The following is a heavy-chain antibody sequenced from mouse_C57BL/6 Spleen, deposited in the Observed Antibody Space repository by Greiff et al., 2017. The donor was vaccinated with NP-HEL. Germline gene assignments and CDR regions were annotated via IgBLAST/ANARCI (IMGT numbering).Heavy chain of an antibody. D-gene: IGHD2-2*01. CDR1: GYTFTSYW. J-gene: IGHJ2*01. V-gene: IGHV1-69*01. CDR3: ARGGYDVYFDY. CDR2: IDPSDSYT. Sequence: QVQLQQPGAELVMPGASVKLSCKASGYTFTSYWMHWVKQRPGQGLEWIGEIDPSDSYTNYIQKFKGKSTLTVDKSSSTAYMQLSSLTSEDSAVYYCARGGYDVYFDYWGQGTTLTVSS.